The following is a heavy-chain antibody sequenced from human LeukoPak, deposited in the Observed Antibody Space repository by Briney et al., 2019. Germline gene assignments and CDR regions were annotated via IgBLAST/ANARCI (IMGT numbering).Heavy chain of an antibody. CDR1: GFTVSSNY. D-gene: IGHD3-16*02. CDR2: IYSGGST. CDR3: ARGDVWGSYRYN. Sequence: GGSLRLSCAASGFTVSSNYMSWVRQAPGKGLEWVSVIYSGGSTYYADSVKGRFTISRDNSKNTLYLQMNSLRAEDTAVFYCARGDVWGSYRYNWGQGTLVTVSS. V-gene: IGHV3-53*01. J-gene: IGHJ4*02.